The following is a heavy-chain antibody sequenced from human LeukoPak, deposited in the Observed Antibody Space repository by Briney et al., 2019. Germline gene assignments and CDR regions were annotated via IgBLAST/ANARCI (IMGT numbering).Heavy chain of an antibody. CDR3: AREGYSSGWQKTYYFDY. D-gene: IGHD6-19*01. V-gene: IGHV3-30*03. Sequence: PGGSLRLSCAASGFTFSSYGMHWVRQAPGKGLEWVAVISYDGSNKYYADSVKGRFTISRDNSKNTLYLQMNSLRAEDTAVYYCAREGYSSGWQKTYYFDYWGQGTLVTVSS. CDR2: ISYDGSNK. CDR1: GFTFSSYG. J-gene: IGHJ4*02.